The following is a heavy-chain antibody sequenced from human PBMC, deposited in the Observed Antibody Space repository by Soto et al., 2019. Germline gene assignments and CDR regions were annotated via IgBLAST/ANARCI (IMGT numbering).Heavy chain of an antibody. CDR1: GFTFSDYY. Sequence: GGSLRLSCAASGFTFSDYYMSWIRQGPGKGLEWVSYISSSGSTIYYVDAVKGGFTIASDNAKNSLYLQMNSLRAEDTAVYYCARAGGDIVVVVNLYYYYYGTDVWGQGSTVTGSS. D-gene: IGHD2-15*01. CDR2: ISSSGSTI. V-gene: IGHV3-11*01. J-gene: IGHJ6*02. CDR3: ARAGGDIVVVVNLYYYYYGTDV.